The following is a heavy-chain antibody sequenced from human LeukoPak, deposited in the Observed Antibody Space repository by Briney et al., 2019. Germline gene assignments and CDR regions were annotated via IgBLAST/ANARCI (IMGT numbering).Heavy chain of an antibody. Sequence: SETLSLTCTVSGGSISSYYWSWIRQPPGKGLEWVGYIYYSGSTNYNPSLKSRVTISVDTSKKQFSLKVRSVTAADTAVYYCARRDSPFDLWGRGTLVTVS. CDR3: ARRDSPFDL. J-gene: IGHJ2*01. D-gene: IGHD3-22*01. CDR2: IYYSGST. V-gene: IGHV4-59*01. CDR1: GGSISSYY.